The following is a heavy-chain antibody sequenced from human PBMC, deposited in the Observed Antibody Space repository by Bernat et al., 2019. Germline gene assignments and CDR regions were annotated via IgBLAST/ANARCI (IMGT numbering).Heavy chain of an antibody. CDR2: INHSGST. D-gene: IGHD3-3*01. Sequence: QVQLQQWGAGLLKPSETLSLTCAVYGGSFSGYYWSWIRQPPGKGLEWIGEINHSGSTNYNPSLKSRVTISVDTSKNQFSLKLSSVTAADTAVYYCARVLGAEGQIRFLEWLSHNWFDPWGQGTLVTVSS. V-gene: IGHV4-34*01. J-gene: IGHJ5*02. CDR3: ARVLGAEGQIRFLEWLSHNWFDP. CDR1: GGSFSGYY.